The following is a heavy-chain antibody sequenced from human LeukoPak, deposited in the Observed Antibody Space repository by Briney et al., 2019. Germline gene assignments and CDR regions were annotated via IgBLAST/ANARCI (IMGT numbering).Heavy chain of an antibody. CDR2: IKQDGSEK. Sequence: GGSLRLSCAASGFTLSSYWMSWVRQAPGKGLEWVANIKQDGSEKYYGDSVKDRFTISRDNAKKTLYLRMNSLRVEDTAVYFCARDTAGGSDYWGQGTLVTVSS. J-gene: IGHJ4*02. CDR3: ARDTAGGSDY. D-gene: IGHD3-16*01. CDR1: GFTLSSYW. V-gene: IGHV3-7*01.